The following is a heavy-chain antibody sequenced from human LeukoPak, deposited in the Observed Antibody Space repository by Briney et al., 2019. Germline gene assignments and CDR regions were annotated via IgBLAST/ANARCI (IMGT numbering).Heavy chain of an antibody. CDR2: ISYDGSNK. D-gene: IGHD3-16*01. CDR3: AREALPDDYVWGSYQAFDY. J-gene: IGHJ4*02. V-gene: IGHV3-30*04. Sequence: PGGSLGLSCAASGFTFSSYAMHWVRQAPGKGLEWVAVISYDGSNKYYADSVKGRFTISRDNSKNTLYLQMNSLRAEDTAVYYCAREALPDDYVWGSYQAFDYWGQGTLVTVSS. CDR1: GFTFSSYA.